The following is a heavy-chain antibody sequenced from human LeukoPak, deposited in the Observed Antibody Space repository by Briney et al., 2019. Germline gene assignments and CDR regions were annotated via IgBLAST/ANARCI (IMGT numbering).Heavy chain of an antibody. CDR3: ARDTSGYYAMDV. D-gene: IGHD2-2*01. J-gene: IGHJ6*02. CDR2: ISYDGTKT. Sequence: GGSLRLSCAASGFSFSGSGMHWVRQTPGKGLEWVALISYDGTKTFYPDSVKGRFTISRDNSKSTLYLQMSSLRAEDTAVYYCARDTSGYYAMDVWGQGTTVTVSS. CDR1: GFSFSGSG. V-gene: IGHV3-30*03.